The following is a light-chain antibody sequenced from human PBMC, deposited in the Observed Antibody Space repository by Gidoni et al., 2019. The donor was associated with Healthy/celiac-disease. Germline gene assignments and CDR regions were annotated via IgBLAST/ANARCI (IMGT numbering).Light chain of an antibody. CDR1: QSVSSSY. Sequence: IVLPQSPGTLSLSPGETATLSCRASQSVSSSYLAWYQQKPGQAPRLLIYGASSRATGIPDRFSGSGSGTDFTLTISRLEPEDFAVYYCQQYGSSPGTFGQGTKVEIK. CDR3: QQYGSSPGT. V-gene: IGKV3-20*01. CDR2: GAS. J-gene: IGKJ1*01.